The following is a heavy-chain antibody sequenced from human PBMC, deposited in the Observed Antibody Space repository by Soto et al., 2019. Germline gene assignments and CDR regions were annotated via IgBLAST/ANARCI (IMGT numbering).Heavy chain of an antibody. V-gene: IGHV5-51*01. CDR1: GYSFTSYW. D-gene: IGHD2-2*02. CDR3: ARQGYCSNTACYTVDY. J-gene: IGHJ4*02. Sequence: ESLTISFRGSGYSFTSYWIGWVRQMPGKGLEWMGIIYPGDSNTRYSPSFQGQVTISADKSISSAYLQWSSLKASDTAMYYCARQGYCSNTACYTVDYWGQGTLVTVYS. CDR2: IYPGDSNT.